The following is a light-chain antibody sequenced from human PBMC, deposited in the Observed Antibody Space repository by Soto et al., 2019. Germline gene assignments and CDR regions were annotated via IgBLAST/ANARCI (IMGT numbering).Light chain of an antibody. CDR1: QSVGSSH. V-gene: IGKV3-20*01. CDR3: QQYGSSPRT. CDR2: GAS. J-gene: IGKJ1*01. Sequence: EIVLTQSPGTLSWSPGERATLSCRASQSVGSSHLAWYQQRFGQPPRLLIYGASSRATGIPDRFSGSGSGTDFTLTISRLEPEDFAVYYCQQYGSSPRTFSQGTKVEIK.